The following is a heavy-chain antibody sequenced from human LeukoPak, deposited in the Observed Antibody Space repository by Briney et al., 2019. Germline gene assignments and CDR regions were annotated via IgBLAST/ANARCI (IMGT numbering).Heavy chain of an antibody. CDR1: GGSISSDY. CDR3: ARGYCSSTSCYAFDP. D-gene: IGHD2-2*01. V-gene: IGHV4-4*07. CDR2: IYTTEST. Sequence: SETLSLTCTVSGGSISSDYWSWIRQPAGKGLGWIGRIYTTESTIYNPSLKSRVTISLDKSKNQFSLKLNSVTAADTAVYYCARGYCSSTSCYAFDPWGQGTLVTVSS. J-gene: IGHJ5*02.